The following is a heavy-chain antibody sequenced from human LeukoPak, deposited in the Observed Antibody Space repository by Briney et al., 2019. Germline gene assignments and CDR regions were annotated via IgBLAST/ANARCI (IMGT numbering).Heavy chain of an antibody. V-gene: IGHV3-64*04. J-gene: IGHJ4*02. Sequence: GGSLRLSCSASGFTFSSYAMHWVRQAPGKGLEYVSAISSNGGSTYYADSVKGRFTISRDNAKNSLYLQMNSLRDEDTAVYYCASEFYGAQGWVDYWGQGTLVTVSS. D-gene: IGHD4-17*01. CDR3: ASEFYGAQGWVDY. CDR2: ISSNGGST. CDR1: GFTFSSYA.